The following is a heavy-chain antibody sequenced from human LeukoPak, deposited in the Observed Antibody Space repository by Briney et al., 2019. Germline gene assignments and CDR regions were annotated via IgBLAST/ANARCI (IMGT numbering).Heavy chain of an antibody. V-gene: IGHV3-7*01. J-gene: IGHJ4*02. CDR3: ARDPTRGYSYGYEDY. Sequence: GGSLRLSCAASGFTFSSYWMNWVRQAPGKGLEWVANIKHDGSEKYYVDSVKGRFTVSRDNAKNSLYLQMNSLRAEDTAVYYCARDPTRGYSYGYEDYWGQGTLVTVSS. D-gene: IGHD5-18*01. CDR1: GFTFSSYW. CDR2: IKHDGSEK.